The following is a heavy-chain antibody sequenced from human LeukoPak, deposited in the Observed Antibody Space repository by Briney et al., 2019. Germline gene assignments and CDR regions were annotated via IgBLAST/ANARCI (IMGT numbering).Heavy chain of an antibody. V-gene: IGHV4-34*01. Sequence: KPSETLSLTCAVYGGSFSGYYWSWIRQPPGKGLEWIGEINHSGSTNYNPSLNSRVTISVDTSKNQFSLKLSSVTAADTAVYYCARVGYRYYDFWSGYYREGTGAIGYWGQGTLVTVSS. CDR1: GGSFSGYY. D-gene: IGHD3-3*01. CDR2: INHSGST. CDR3: ARVGYRYYDFWSGYYREGTGAIGY. J-gene: IGHJ4*02.